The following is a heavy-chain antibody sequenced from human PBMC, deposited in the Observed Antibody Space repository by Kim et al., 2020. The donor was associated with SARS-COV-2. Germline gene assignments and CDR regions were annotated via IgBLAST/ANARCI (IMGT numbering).Heavy chain of an antibody. Sequence: GGSLRLSCAASGFIFSDYMDWVRQAPGKGLEWVGRIRNKALNYRIEYAASVRGRFTISRDDSKNAVFLQMNSLQTDDTAVYYCARGSQLGYHVKRGPGTLVTVSS. CDR3: ARGSQLGYHVK. CDR1: GFIFSDY. CDR2: IRNKALNYRI. V-gene: IGHV3-72*01. J-gene: IGHJ4*02. D-gene: IGHD5-18*01.